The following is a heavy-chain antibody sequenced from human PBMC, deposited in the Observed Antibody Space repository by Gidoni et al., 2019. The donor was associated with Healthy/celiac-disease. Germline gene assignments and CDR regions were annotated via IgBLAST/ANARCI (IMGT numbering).Heavy chain of an antibody. CDR3: ARQIAPPQTYYDFWSGYPGGMDV. CDR1: GGSISSSSYY. V-gene: IGHV4-39*01. CDR2: IYYSGST. J-gene: IGHJ6*02. Sequence: QLQLQESGPGLVKPSETLSLTCTVSGGSISSSSYYWGWIRPPPGKGLELIGSIYYSGSTYYNPSLKIRVTISGDTSKNQFSLKLSSVTAADTAVYYFARQIAPPQTYYDFWSGYPGGMDVWGQGTTVTVSS. D-gene: IGHD3-3*01.